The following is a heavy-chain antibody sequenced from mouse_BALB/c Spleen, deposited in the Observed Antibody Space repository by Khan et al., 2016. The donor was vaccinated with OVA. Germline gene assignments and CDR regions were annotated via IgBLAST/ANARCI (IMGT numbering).Heavy chain of an antibody. CDR3: ARDRIDD. V-gene: IGHV1-7*01. CDR2: INPTSGYT. CDR1: GYTFTSYW. Sequence: QVQLQQSGAELAKPGASVKMSCTASGYTFTSYWMHWIKQRPGQGLEWIGYINPTSGYTDYNQKFKEKATLTADKSSSTAYMQLSSLTSDDSAVYYCARDRIDDWGQGTALTVSS. J-gene: IGHJ2*01.